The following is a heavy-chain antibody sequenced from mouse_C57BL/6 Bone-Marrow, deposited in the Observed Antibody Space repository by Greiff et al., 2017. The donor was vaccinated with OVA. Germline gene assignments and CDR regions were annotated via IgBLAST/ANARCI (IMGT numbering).Heavy chain of an antibody. CDR2: INPNNGGT. CDR1: GYTFTDYY. J-gene: IGHJ1*03. D-gene: IGHD1-1*01. CDR3: ARGLIYYYGSNKYFDV. V-gene: IGHV1-26*01. Sequence: EVQLQQSGPELVKPGASVKISCKASGYTFTDYYMNWVKQSHGKSLEWIGDINPNNGGTSYNQKFKGKATLTVDKSSSTAYMELRSLTSEDSAVYYCARGLIYYYGSNKYFDVWGTGTTVTVSS.